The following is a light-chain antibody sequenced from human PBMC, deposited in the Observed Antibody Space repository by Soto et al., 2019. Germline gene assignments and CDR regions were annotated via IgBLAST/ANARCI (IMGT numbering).Light chain of an antibody. V-gene: IGLV2-14*01. J-gene: IGLJ1*01. Sequence: QSALTQPASVSGSPGQSITISCTGTSSDVGGYDFVSWYQQHPGKAPKLIIYEVTNRPSGVSNRFSGSKSGNTASLTISGLQAEDEADYYCSSFTNSNPYVFGPGTKVTVL. CDR1: SSDVGGYDF. CDR2: EVT. CDR3: SSFTNSNPYV.